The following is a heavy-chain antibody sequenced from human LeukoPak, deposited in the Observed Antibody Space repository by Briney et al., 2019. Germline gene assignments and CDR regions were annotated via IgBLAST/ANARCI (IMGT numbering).Heavy chain of an antibody. CDR3: ARDIVTDGSGWFDFDY. CDR2: ISYDGSNK. J-gene: IGHJ4*02. Sequence: GGSLRLSCAASGFTFSSYAMSWVRQAPGKGLEWVAVISYDGSNKYYADSVKGRFTISRDNSKNTLYLQMNSLRAEDTAVYYCARDIVTDGSGWFDFDYWGQGTLVTVSS. V-gene: IGHV3-30-3*01. D-gene: IGHD6-19*01. CDR1: GFTFSSYA.